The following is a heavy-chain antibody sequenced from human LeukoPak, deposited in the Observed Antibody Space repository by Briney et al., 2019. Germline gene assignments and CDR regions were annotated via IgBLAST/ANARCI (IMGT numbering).Heavy chain of an antibody. CDR2: TYYRSKWYN. V-gene: IGHV6-1*01. CDR1: GDSVSSNSAA. CDR3: ARVGLEAGFNWFDP. D-gene: IGHD6-19*01. Sequence: SQTLSLTCAISGDSVSSNSAAWNWIRQSPSRGLEWLGRTYYRSKWYNDYAVSVKSRITINPDTSKNQLSLQLNSVTLEDTAVYYCARVGLEAGFNWFDPWGQGTLVTVSS. J-gene: IGHJ5*02.